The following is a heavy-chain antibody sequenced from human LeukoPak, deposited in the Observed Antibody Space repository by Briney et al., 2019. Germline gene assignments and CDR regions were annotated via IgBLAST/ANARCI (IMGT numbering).Heavy chain of an antibody. V-gene: IGHV3-33*08. J-gene: IGHJ4*02. CDR1: GFTFSSYA. Sequence: GGSLRLSCAASGFTFSSYAMSWVRQAPGKGLEWVAVIWYGGSNKYYADSVKGRFTISRDNSKNTLYLQMNSLRAEDTALYHCARGMGATDLTLYFDYWGQGTLVTVSS. D-gene: IGHD1-26*01. CDR2: IWYGGSNK. CDR3: ARGMGATDLTLYFDY.